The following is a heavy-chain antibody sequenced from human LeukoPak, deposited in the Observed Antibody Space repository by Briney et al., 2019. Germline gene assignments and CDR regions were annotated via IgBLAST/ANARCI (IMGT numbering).Heavy chain of an antibody. CDR1: GFTFRNYW. CDR3: ARDGGLHTNFDY. Sequence: GGSLRLSCAASGFTFRNYWMGRVRQAPGKGLEWVANTKPDGTAEYYADSVRGRFTTSRDNANNFLYLQMNSLRGEDTAVYYCARDGGLHTNFDYWGQGTLVTVSS. D-gene: IGHD2-15*01. V-gene: IGHV3-7*01. CDR2: TKPDGTAE. J-gene: IGHJ4*02.